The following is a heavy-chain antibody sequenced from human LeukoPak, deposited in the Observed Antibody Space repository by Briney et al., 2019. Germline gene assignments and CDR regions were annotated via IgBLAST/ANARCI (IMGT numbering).Heavy chain of an antibody. CDR2: IYYSGST. J-gene: IGHJ2*01. D-gene: IGHD2-21*01. CDR3: ARPDDQRVVDWYFDL. CDR1: GCSISSNSYY. Sequence: PSETLSLTCTVSGCSISSNSYYWGWLPQPLGKGLEGVGSIYYSGSTYYNPFLESRVTISVDTSKNQFSLKLSSVTAADTAVYYCARPDDQRVVDWYFDLWGRGTLVTVSS. V-gene: IGHV4-39*01.